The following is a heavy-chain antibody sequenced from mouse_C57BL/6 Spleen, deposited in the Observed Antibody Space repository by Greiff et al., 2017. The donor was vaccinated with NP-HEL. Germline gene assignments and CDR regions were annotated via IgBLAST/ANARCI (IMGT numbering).Heavy chain of an antibody. D-gene: IGHD1-1*01. J-gene: IGHJ2*01. CDR1: GYTFTSYW. CDR3: ARTVVAKGVFDY. V-gene: IGHV1-64*01. Sequence: QVQLQQPGAELVKPGASVKLSCKASGYTFTSYWMHWVKQRPGQGLEWIGMIHPNSGSTNYNEKFKSKATLTVDKSSSTAYMQLSSLTSEDSAVYYCARTVVAKGVFDYWGQGTTLTVSS. CDR2: IHPNSGST.